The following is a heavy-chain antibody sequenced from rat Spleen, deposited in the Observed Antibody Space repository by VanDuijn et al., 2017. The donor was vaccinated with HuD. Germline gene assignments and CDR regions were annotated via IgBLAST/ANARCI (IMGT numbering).Heavy chain of an antibody. V-gene: IGHV2-32*01. D-gene: IGHD1-8*01. CDR2: MWSDGDT. Sequence: QVQLKESGPGLVQPSETLSLTCTVSGFSLTSYSVSWVRQPPGKGLEWMGVMWSDGDTSYNSALKSRLSISRDTSKNQVFLKMNSLQSEDTTTYYCAREYGSYPYVMDAWGQGASVTVSS. J-gene: IGHJ4*01. CDR3: AREYGSYPYVMDA. CDR1: GFSLTSYS.